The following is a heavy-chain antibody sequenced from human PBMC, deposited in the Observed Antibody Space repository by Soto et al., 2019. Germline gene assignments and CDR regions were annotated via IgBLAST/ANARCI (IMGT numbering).Heavy chain of an antibody. CDR2: ISYDGTNK. J-gene: IGHJ4*02. Sequence: LRLSCAASGFTFRNFGMHWVRQAPGKGLEWVAVISYDGTNKYYADSVKGRFTISRDNSKNTLYLQINSLRAEDTAVYYCAKAVPPFVVVTASDYWGQGTLVTVSS. V-gene: IGHV3-30*18. D-gene: IGHD2-21*02. CDR1: GFTFRNFG. CDR3: AKAVPPFVVVTASDY.